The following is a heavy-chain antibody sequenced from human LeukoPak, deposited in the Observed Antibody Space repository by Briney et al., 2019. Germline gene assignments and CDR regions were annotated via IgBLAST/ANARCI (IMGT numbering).Heavy chain of an antibody. CDR3: ASEGSYGLGGFDY. Sequence: SETLSLTCTVSGGSISSSSYYWGWIRQPPGKGLEWIGSIYYSGSTYYNPSLKSRVTISVDTSKNQFSLKLSSVTAADTAVYYCASEGSYGLGGFDYWGQGTLVTVSS. V-gene: IGHV4-39*07. CDR2: IYYSGST. D-gene: IGHD5-18*01. CDR1: GGSISSSSYY. J-gene: IGHJ4*02.